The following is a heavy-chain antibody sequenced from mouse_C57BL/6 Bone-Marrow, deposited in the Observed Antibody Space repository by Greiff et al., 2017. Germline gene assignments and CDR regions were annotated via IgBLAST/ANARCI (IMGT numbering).Heavy chain of an antibody. J-gene: IGHJ3*01. CDR2: IDPSDSYT. CDR1: GYTFTSYW. CDR3: ASAPLGRGAWFAY. D-gene: IGHD4-1*01. V-gene: IGHV1-69*01. Sequence: QVQLQQPGAELVMPGASVKLSCKASGYTFTSYWMHWVKQRPGQGLEWIGEIDPSDSYTNYNQKFKGKSTLTVDKSSSTAYMQLSSLTSEDSAVYYCASAPLGRGAWFAYWGQGTLVTVSA.